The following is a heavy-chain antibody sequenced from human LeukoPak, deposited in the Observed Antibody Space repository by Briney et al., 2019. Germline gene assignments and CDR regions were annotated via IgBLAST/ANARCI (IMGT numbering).Heavy chain of an antibody. CDR2: IKSKTDGGTT. D-gene: IGHD1-7*01. Sequence: PGGSLRLSCAASGFTFSNAWMSWVRQAPGKGLEWVGRIKSKTDGGTTDYAAPVKGRFTISRDDSKNTLCLQMNSLKTEDTAVYYCRQGNYDEFDYWGQGTLVTVSS. J-gene: IGHJ4*02. V-gene: IGHV3-15*01. CDR3: RQGNYDEFDY. CDR1: GFTFSNAW.